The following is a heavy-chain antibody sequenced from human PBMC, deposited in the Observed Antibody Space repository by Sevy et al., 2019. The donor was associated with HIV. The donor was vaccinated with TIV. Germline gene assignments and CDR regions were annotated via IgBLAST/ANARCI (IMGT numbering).Heavy chain of an antibody. CDR2: IWTEGDDE. J-gene: IGHJ4*02. V-gene: IGHV3-33*01. CDR3: ATEYSNGFDY. Sequence: GGSLRLSCAAFGFTFSTHAMHWVRQAPGKGLEWMAVIWTEGDDESYADSVRGRFTISRENSKNTLYLQMNSLRSEDTAVYYCATEYSNGFDYWGQGTRVTVSS. CDR1: GFTFSTHA. D-gene: IGHD4-4*01.